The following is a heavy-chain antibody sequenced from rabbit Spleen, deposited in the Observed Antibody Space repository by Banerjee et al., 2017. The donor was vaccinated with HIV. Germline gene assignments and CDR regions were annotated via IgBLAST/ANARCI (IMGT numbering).Heavy chain of an antibody. CDR1: GFDFSSSYW. J-gene: IGHJ4*01. D-gene: IGHD6-1*01. Sequence: QEQLVESGGGLVQPEGSLTLTCKAAGFDFSSSYWICWVRQAPGKGLEWIACIYGGSSGATHYASWAKGRFTISKTSSTTVTLQMTSLTAADTATYFCARGSGGGVDGWVDYFDLWGPGTLVTVS. CDR2: IYGGSSGAT. V-gene: IGHV1S45*01. CDR3: ARGSGGGVDGWVDYFDL.